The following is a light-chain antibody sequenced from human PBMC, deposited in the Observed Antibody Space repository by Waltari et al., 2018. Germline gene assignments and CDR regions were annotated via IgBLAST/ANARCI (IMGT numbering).Light chain of an antibody. CDR3: SAWDDSLNGPV. J-gene: IGLJ3*02. Sequence: QSVLTQPPSASGTPGQRVIISCSGSSSNIEINAVNWYQKLPGTAPKLVSYDNNRRPSGVPDRFSGAKSGTSASLAISGLQSDDDSEYYCSAWDDSLNGPVFGGGTKLTVL. CDR1: SSNIEINA. V-gene: IGLV1-44*01. CDR2: DNN.